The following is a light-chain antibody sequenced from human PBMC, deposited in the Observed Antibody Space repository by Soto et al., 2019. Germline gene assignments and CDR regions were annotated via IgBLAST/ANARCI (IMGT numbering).Light chain of an antibody. Sequence: DIQMTQSPSSLSASVGDRVTITCQASQDISNYLNWYQQKPGKAPKLLIYDASNLETGVPSRFSGSGSGTDFTFTISSLQPEDSAVYYCQQRSKWPLTFGGGTKVDIK. CDR2: DAS. V-gene: IGKV1-33*01. J-gene: IGKJ4*01. CDR3: QQRSKWPLT. CDR1: QDISNY.